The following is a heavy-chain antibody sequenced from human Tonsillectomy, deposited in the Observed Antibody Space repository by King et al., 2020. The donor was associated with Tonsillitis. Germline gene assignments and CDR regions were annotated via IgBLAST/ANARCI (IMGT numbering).Heavy chain of an antibody. J-gene: IGHJ4*02. CDR3: AIRGSGSYFLPYFDY. Sequence: VQLVESGGGLVQPGGSLRLSCAASGFTFSSYWMHWVRQAPGKGLVWVSRINSDGSSTSYADSVKGRFTISRDNAKNTLYLQMNSLRAEDTAVYYCAIRGSGSYFLPYFDYWGQGTLVTVSS. CDR1: GFTFSSYW. D-gene: IGHD3-10*01. V-gene: IGHV3-74*02. CDR2: INSDGSST.